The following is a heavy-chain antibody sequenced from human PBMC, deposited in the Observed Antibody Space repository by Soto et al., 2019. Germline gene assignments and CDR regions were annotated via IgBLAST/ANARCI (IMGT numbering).Heavy chain of an antibody. Sequence: SETLSLTCTVSGGSISGYYWSWIGQPPGKGLEWIGYMYNTGSTVYNPSFKSRVTISVDTSKNQFSLKLNSVTAADTAVYYCARDLWGYCGTACYPLDVWGQGTTVTVSS. J-gene: IGHJ6*02. CDR1: GGSISGYY. V-gene: IGHV4-59*01. D-gene: IGHD2-21*02. CDR2: MYNTGST. CDR3: ARDLWGYCGTACYPLDV.